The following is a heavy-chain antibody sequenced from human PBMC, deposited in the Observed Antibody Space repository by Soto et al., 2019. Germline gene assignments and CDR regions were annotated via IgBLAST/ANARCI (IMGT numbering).Heavy chain of an antibody. CDR3: AKDSSSSWYGGYFDY. Sequence: GGSLRLSCAASGFTFSSYAMSWVRQAPGKGLEWVSAISGSGGSTYYADSVKGRSTISRDNSKNTLYLQMNSLRAEDTAVYYCAKDSSSSWYGGYFDYWGQGTLVTVSS. V-gene: IGHV3-23*01. J-gene: IGHJ4*02. D-gene: IGHD6-13*01. CDR2: ISGSGGST. CDR1: GFTFSSYA.